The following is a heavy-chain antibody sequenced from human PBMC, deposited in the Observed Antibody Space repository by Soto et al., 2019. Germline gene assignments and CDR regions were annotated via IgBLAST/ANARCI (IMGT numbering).Heavy chain of an antibody. CDR1: GFTFSSYS. CDR3: ARSTLVVVPAAIYPKGFDY. J-gene: IGHJ4*02. V-gene: IGHV3-21*01. Sequence: GGSLRLSCAASGFTFSSYSMNWVRQAPGKGLEWVSSISSSSYIYYADSVKGRFTISRDNAKNSLYLQMNSLRAEDTAVYYCARSTLVVVPAAIYPKGFDYWGQGTLVTVSS. D-gene: IGHD2-2*01. CDR2: ISSSSYI.